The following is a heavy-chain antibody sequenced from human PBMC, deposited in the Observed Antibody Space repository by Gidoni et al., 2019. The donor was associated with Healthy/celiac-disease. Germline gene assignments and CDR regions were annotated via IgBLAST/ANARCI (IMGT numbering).Heavy chain of an antibody. D-gene: IGHD4-17*01. Sequence: EVQLEESGGGLVKHGGSLRLSCAASGFTFSNAWRSWVRQAPGKGLEWVGRIKSKTDGGTTDYAAPVKGRFTISRDDSKNTLYLQMNSLKTEDTAVYYCTTNPKYDYGDYGVVYWGQGTLVTVSS. J-gene: IGHJ4*02. CDR1: GFTFSNAW. CDR2: IKSKTDGGTT. CDR3: TTNPKYDYGDYGVVY. V-gene: IGHV3-15*01.